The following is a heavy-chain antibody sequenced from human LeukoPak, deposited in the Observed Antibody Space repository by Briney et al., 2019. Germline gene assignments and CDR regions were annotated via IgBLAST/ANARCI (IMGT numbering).Heavy chain of an antibody. D-gene: IGHD6-6*01. CDR1: GFSFSTYD. Sequence: PGGSLRLSCAASGFSFSTYDMHWVRRVAGKGLEWVSTIGTNGDSYYSGSVMDRFTISREDAKNSLFLQMMSLRAEDTAVYFCARQWRGIASHYQGMDVWGQGTAVTVSS. J-gene: IGHJ6*02. V-gene: IGHV3-13*01. CDR2: IGTNGDS. CDR3: ARQWRGIASHYQGMDV.